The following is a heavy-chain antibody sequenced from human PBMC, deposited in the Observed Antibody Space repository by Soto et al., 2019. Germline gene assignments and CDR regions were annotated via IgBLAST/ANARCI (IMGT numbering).Heavy chain of an antibody. Sequence: SETLSLTCTVSGGSISSSTYYWGWIRQPPGKGLEWIGFISYSGSAYYNPSLKSRVTISVDTSKNQFSLNLSFVTAADTAVYYCATTGTPATGLYYFDYWGQGTLVTVSS. CDR2: ISYSGSA. CDR1: GGSISSSTYY. D-gene: IGHD2-15*01. V-gene: IGHV4-30-4*08. J-gene: IGHJ4*02. CDR3: ATTGTPATGLYYFDY.